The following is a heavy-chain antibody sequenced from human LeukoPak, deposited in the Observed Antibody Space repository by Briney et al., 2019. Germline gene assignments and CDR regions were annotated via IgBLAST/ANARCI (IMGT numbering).Heavy chain of an antibody. CDR3: ARGLCGGDCYSD. Sequence: GGSLRLSCAASGFTFSTYHMNWVRQAPGKGLEWVSSISTTSSYIYYSDSARGRFTISRDNAKNSLYLQMNSQRAEDTAVYYCARGLCGGDCYSDWGPGTLVTVSS. J-gene: IGHJ4*02. CDR1: GFTFSTYH. D-gene: IGHD2-21*02. CDR2: ISTTSSYI. V-gene: IGHV3-21*01.